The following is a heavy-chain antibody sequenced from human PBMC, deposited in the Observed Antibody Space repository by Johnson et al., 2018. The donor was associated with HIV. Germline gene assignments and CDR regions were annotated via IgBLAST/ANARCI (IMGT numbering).Heavy chain of an antibody. CDR1: GFTLSSYG. V-gene: IGHV3-30*02. J-gene: IGHJ3*02. Sequence: QVQLVESGGSVVRPGGSLRLSCAASGFTLSSYGMHWVRQAPGKGLEWVAVIRYDGSDKYSADSVEGRFTISRDNSKNTLYLQMNSLRPEDTAVYYCAKGEPVAFDIWGQGTMVTVSS. CDR3: AKGEPVAFDI. D-gene: IGHD1-14*01. CDR2: IRYDGSDK.